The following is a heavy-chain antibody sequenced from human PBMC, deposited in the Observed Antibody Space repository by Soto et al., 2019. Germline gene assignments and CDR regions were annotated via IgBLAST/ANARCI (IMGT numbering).Heavy chain of an antibody. CDR3: AGAEYSYALDY. D-gene: IGHD5-18*01. CDR2: IYYSGST. CDR1: GGSISSGGYY. Sequence: SETLSLTYTVSGGSISSGGYYWSWIRQHPGKGLEWIGYIYYSGSTYYNPSLKSRVTISVDTSKNQFSLKLSSVTAADTAVYYCAGAEYSYALDYWGQGTLVTVSS. J-gene: IGHJ4*02. V-gene: IGHV4-31*03.